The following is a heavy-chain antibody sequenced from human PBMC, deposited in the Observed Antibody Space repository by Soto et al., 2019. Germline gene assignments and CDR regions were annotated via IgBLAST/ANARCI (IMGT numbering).Heavy chain of an antibody. Sequence: GGSLRLSCTASGFTLSTYAMSWVRQAPGKGLEWVSVTVGSGGGTYYADSVKGRFTISRDNSKNTVYLQMNSLRIEDTAVYYCAKDRERWKPLLDYWGLGTLVTVSS. V-gene: IGHV3-23*01. CDR2: TVGSGGGT. D-gene: IGHD1-26*01. J-gene: IGHJ4*02. CDR3: AKDRERWKPLLDY. CDR1: GFTLSTYA.